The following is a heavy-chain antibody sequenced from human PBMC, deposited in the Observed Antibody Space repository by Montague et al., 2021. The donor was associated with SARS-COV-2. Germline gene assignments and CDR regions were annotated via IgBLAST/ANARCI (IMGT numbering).Heavy chain of an antibody. V-gene: IGHV4-59*01. J-gene: IGHJ3*02. CDR3: ARGGYYDYAFDI. Sequence: SETLSLTCTVSGGSISSYYWCWIRQPPGKGLEWIGYIYFSGSTNYNPSLKNRVTISVDTSKNQFSLKLSSVTAADTAVYYCARGGYYDYAFDIWGQGTMVTVAS. D-gene: IGHD3-22*01. CDR1: GGSISSYY. CDR2: IYFSGST.